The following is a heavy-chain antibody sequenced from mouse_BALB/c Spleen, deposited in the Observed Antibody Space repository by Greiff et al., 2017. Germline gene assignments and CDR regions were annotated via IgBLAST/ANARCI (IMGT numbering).Heavy chain of an antibody. CDR1: GYTFTSYW. J-gene: IGHJ3*01. D-gene: IGHD2-3*01. V-gene: IGHV1S22*01. CDR2: IYPGSGST. Sequence: LQQPGSELVRPGASVKLSCMASGYTFTSYWMHWVKQRPGQGLEWIGNIYPGSGSTNYDEKFKSKATLTVDTSSSTAYMQLSSLTSEDSAVYYCTRLDGYYAYWGQGTLVTVSA. CDR3: TRLDGYYAY.